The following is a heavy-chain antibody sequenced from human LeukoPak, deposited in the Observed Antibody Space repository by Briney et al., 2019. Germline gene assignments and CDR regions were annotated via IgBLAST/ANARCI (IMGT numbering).Heavy chain of an antibody. J-gene: IGHJ6*03. CDR2: IYTSGST. D-gene: IGHD3-10*01. Sequence: SETLSLTCTVSGGSISSYYWSWIRQPAGKGLEWIGRIYTSGSTNYNPSLKSRDTMSVDTSKNQFSLKLSSVTAADTAVYYCARDPGATYYYYMDVWGKGTTVTISS. V-gene: IGHV4-4*07. CDR1: GGSISSYY. CDR3: ARDPGATYYYYMDV.